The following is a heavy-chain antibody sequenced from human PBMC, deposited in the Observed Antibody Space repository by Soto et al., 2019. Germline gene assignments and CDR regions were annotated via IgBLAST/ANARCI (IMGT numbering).Heavy chain of an antibody. CDR3: ARGVVVTGILHPQTDY. D-gene: IGHD2-21*02. V-gene: IGHV1-2*02. CDR1: GYTFTGYY. J-gene: IGHJ4*02. Sequence: ASVKVSCKASGYTFTGYYMHWVRQAPGQGLEWMGWINPNSGVTSYAEKFQGRVTMTRDTSISTAYMELSRLGSDDTAVYYCARGVVVTGILHPQTDYWGQGTLVTVSS. CDR2: INPNSGVT.